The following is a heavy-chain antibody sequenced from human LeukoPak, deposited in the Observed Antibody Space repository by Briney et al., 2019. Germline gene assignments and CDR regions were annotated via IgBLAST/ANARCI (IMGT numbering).Heavy chain of an antibody. CDR1: GFTFSSYA. Sequence: GGSLRLSCAASGFTFSSYAMNWVRQAPGKGLEWVSAISGSGGSTYYADSVKGRLTISRDNSKNTLYLQMNSLRAEDTAVYYCAKVGAAAGTYYFDYWGQGTLVTVSS. J-gene: IGHJ4*02. D-gene: IGHD6-13*01. CDR2: ISGSGGST. CDR3: AKVGAAAGTYYFDY. V-gene: IGHV3-23*01.